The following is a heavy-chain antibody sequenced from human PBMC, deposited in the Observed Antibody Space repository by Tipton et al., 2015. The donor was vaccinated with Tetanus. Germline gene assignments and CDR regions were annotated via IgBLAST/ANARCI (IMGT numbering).Heavy chain of an antibody. CDR2: IYQNGDA. V-gene: IGHV4-59*01. CDR1: GGSISSFY. J-gene: IGHJ6*02. Sequence: TLSLTCTVSGGSISSFYWYWIRQPPGKGLEWIAYIYQNGDANYNPSLQSRVTISVDTSKNQFSLQLAFVTAADTAIYYCARERIEALYYHGLDVWGPGTTVTVSS. CDR3: ARERIEALYYHGLDV. D-gene: IGHD2-21*01.